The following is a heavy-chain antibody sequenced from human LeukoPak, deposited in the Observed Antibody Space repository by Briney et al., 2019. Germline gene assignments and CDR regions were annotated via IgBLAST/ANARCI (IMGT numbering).Heavy chain of an antibody. CDR1: GYTITSKY. D-gene: IGHD6-19*01. CDR2: INPRGGRT. V-gene: IGHV1-46*01. J-gene: IGHJ6*03. CDR3: ARDGRDSSGWYVGDYYYYMDV. Sequence: ASVKVSCKASGYTITSKYIHWVRQAPGQGLEWMGLINPRGGRTTYAQKFQGRVTLTRDMSTSTVYMELSSLRSEDTAVYYCARDGRDSSGWYVGDYYYYMDVWGKGTTVTVSS.